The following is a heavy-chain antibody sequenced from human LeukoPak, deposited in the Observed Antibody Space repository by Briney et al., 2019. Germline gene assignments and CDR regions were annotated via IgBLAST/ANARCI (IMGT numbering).Heavy chain of an antibody. V-gene: IGHV3-7*01. CDR3: ARSYGHSIDY. J-gene: IGHJ4*02. CDR2: IKQDGSGQ. CDR1: GLTSRNFW. D-gene: IGHD3-10*01. Sequence: PGGSLRLSCAASGLTSRNFWMCWVRQAPGKGQEWAATIKQDGSGQYYVDSVKGRFTISRDNAQNSLYLQMNNLRAEDTAVYYCARSYGHSIDYWGQGTLVTVSS.